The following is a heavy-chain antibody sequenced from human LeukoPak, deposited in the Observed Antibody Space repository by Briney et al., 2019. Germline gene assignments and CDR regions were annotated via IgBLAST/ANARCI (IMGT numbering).Heavy chain of an antibody. J-gene: IGHJ6*03. CDR1: GFTFSSYA. V-gene: IGHV3-30-3*01. Sequence: GGSLRLSCAASGFTFSSYAMHWVRQAPGKGLEWVAVISYDGSNKYYADSVKGRFTISRDNSKNTLYLQMNSLRAEDTAVYYCARDLRDYYYYMGVWGKGTTVTVSS. CDR2: ISYDGSNK. CDR3: ARDLRDYYYYMGV.